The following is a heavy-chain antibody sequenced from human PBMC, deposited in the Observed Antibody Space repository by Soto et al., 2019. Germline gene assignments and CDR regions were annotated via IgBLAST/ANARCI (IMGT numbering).Heavy chain of an antibody. J-gene: IGHJ4*01. Sequence: GGSLRPSCATSGFTFSDARKNWVRQAPGKGLEWVGRIKSKIDGGTTDFAAPVKGRFAISRDDSRDMVYMEMYSLKTDDTAVYYCTTDSLFTGQLVRMDNWGHGTLVTVSS. CDR1: GFTFSDAR. V-gene: IGHV3-15*07. D-gene: IGHD3-9*01. CDR2: IKSKIDGGTT. CDR3: TTDSLFTGQLVRMDN.